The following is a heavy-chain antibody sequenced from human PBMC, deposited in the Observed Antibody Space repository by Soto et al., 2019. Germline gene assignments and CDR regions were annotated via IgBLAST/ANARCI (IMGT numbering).Heavy chain of an antibody. J-gene: IGHJ4*02. D-gene: IGHD3-22*01. CDR2: TIPIIGTT. Sequence: QVQLVQSGAEVKKPGSSVKVSCKASGATLSTHGISWVRQAPGQGLEWMGGTIPIIGTTDYAEKFQGRVKITADESTTTSYMELSSMRPVDTAIYYCAAGGSSDTGVYLGQGTLVTVSS. CDR1: GATLSTHG. CDR3: AAGGSSDTGVY. V-gene: IGHV1-69*01.